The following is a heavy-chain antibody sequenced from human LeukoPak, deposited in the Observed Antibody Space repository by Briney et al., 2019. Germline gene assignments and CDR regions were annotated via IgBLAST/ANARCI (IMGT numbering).Heavy chain of an antibody. CDR2: INPNSGGT. Sequence: ASVKVSCKASGYTFTGYYMHWVRQAPGQGLEWMGRINPNSGGTNYAQKFQGRVTMTRDTSTSTVYMELSSLRSEDTAVYYCARGAVAGRRFDYWGQGTLVTVSS. J-gene: IGHJ4*02. CDR3: ARGAVAGRRFDY. V-gene: IGHV1-2*06. D-gene: IGHD6-19*01. CDR1: GYTFTGYY.